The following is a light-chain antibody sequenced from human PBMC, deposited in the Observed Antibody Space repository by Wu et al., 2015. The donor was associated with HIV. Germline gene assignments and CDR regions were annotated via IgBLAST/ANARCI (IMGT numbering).Light chain of an antibody. CDR2: DAS. CDR3: QQYAYLPVT. CDR1: QDIRKS. Sequence: DIQMTQSPSSLSASVGDRVTITCQASQDIRKSLTWFQQKPGKAPELLIFDASSLYAGLPSRFSGSGSGTDFTFTISSLQPEDFATYYCQQYAYLPVTFGGGTKVDI. J-gene: IGKJ4*01. V-gene: IGKV1-33*01.